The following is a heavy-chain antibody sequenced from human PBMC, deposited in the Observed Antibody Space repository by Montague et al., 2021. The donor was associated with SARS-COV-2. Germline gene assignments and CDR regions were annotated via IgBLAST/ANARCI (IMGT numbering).Heavy chain of an antibody. CDR1: GGSFSGYY. J-gene: IGHJ6*02. CDR2: INHSGST. V-gene: IGHV4-34*01. Sequence: SETLSLTCAVYGGSFSGYYWSWIRQPPGKGLEWIGEINHSGSTNYNPSLKSRVTISVDTSKNQFSLKLSSVTAADTAVYYCARGSGCSGSSCYSEWDPYYYYGMDVRGQGTTVTVS. D-gene: IGHD2-15*01. CDR3: ARGSGCSGSSCYSEWDPYYYYGMDV.